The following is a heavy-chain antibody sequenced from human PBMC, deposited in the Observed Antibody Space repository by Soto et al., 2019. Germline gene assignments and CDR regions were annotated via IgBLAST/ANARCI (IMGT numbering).Heavy chain of an antibody. Sequence: EVQLVESGGGLVKPGGSLRLSCAASGFTFSSYSMNWVRQAPGKGREWCSSISSSSSYIYYADSLKGRFTISRDNAKNSLYLQMKSLRAEDTAVYYCARDSPRPYCSGGSCPKRYLYYGMDVWGQETTVTVSS. D-gene: IGHD2-15*01. CDR1: GFTFSSYS. J-gene: IGHJ6*02. V-gene: IGHV3-21*01. CDR2: ISSSSSYI. CDR3: ARDSPRPYCSGGSCPKRYLYYGMDV.